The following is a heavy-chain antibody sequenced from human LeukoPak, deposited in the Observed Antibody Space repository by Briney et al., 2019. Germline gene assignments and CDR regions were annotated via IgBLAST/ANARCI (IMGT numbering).Heavy chain of an antibody. CDR2: IYYSGST. J-gene: IGHJ3*02. Sequence: PSETLSPTCTVSGGSISSYYWSWIRQPPGKGLEWIGYIYYSGSTNYNPSLKSRVTISVDTSKNQFSLKLSSVTAADTAVYYCARTGYSGSAFDIWGQGTMVTVSS. CDR3: ARTGYSGSAFDI. D-gene: IGHD1-1*01. CDR1: GGSISSYY. V-gene: IGHV4-59*01.